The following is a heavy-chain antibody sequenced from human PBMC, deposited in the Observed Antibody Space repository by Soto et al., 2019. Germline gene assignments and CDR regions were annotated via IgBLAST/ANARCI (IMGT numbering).Heavy chain of an antibody. J-gene: IGHJ6*02. V-gene: IGHV3-23*01. CDR3: AKDHYGGNLRPSHSGTAF. D-gene: IGHD4-17*01. Sequence: PGKGLKWVSAISGSGGSTYYADSVKGRFTISRDNSKNTLYLQMNSLRAEDTAVYYCAKDHYGGNLRPSHSGTAFRRHGTTDPV. CDR2: ISGSGGST.